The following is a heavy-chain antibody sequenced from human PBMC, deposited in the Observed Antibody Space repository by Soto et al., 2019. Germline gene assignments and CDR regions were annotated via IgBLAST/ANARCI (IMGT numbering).Heavy chain of an antibody. CDR2: VNSDGSNT. CDR1: GFTFSSYW. V-gene: IGHV3-74*01. J-gene: IGHJ4*02. CDR3: ARDWYYTTDL. D-gene: IGHD3-3*01. Sequence: GGSLRLSCAASGFTFSSYWMHWVRQSPEKGLVWVSRVNSDGSNTIYADSVKGRFTTSRDNAKNTLYLQMNSLRAEDTAVYYCARDWYYTTDLWGQGTLVTVSS.